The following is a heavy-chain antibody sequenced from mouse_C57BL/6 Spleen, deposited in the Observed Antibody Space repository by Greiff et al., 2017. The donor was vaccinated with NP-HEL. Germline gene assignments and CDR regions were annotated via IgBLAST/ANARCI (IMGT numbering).Heavy chain of an antibody. J-gene: IGHJ4*01. CDR1: GFTFSDYG. D-gene: IGHD2-4*01. V-gene: IGHV5-17*01. CDR3: ARPGDYDEGSAMDY. CDR2: ISSGSSTI. Sequence: EVHLVESGGGLVKPGGSLKLSCAASGFTFSDYGMHWVRQAPEKGLEWVAYISSGSSTIYYADTVKGRFPISRDNANNTLFLQMTSLRSEDTAMYYCARPGDYDEGSAMDYWGQGTSVTVSS.